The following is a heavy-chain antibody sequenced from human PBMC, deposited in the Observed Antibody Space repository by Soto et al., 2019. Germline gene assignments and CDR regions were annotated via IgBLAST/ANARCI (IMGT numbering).Heavy chain of an antibody. V-gene: IGHV4-61*01. D-gene: IGHD2-2*02. CDR3: ASVTRTCISTSCYRYYYGMDV. Sequence: SETLSLTCTVLGGSVSSGSYYWSWIRQPPGKGLEWIGYIYYSGSTNYNPSLKSRVTISVDTSKNQFSLKLSSVTAADTAVYYCASVTRTCISTSCYRYYYGMDVWGQGTTVTVSS. J-gene: IGHJ6*02. CDR2: IYYSGST. CDR1: GGSVSSGSYY.